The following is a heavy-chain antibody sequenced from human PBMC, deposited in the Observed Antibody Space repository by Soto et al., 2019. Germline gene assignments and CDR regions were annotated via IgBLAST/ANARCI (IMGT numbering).Heavy chain of an antibody. CDR3: AKSGGRWFDP. J-gene: IGHJ5*02. CDR1: GGSFSAYY. Sequence: QVQLQQWGAGLLKPSETLSLTCAVYGGSFSAYYWSWIRQPPGKGLEWIGEINHGGSAIYNPSLKSRVTISVDTSKNQFSLKLNSVTAADTAVYYCAKSGGRWFDPWGQGTLVTVSS. CDR2: INHGGSA. V-gene: IGHV4-34*01.